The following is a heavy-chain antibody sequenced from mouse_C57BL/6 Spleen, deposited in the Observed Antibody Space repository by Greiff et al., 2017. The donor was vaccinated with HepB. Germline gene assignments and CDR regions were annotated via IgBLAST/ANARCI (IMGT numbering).Heavy chain of an antibody. V-gene: IGHV1-66*01. D-gene: IGHD4-1*01. Sequence: VQGVESGPELVKPGASVKISCKASGYSFTSYYIHWVKQRPGQGLEWIGWIYPGSGNTKYNEKFKGKATLTADTSSSTAYMQLSSLTSEDSAVYYCARELGRYFDVWGTGTTVTVSS. CDR3: ARELGRYFDV. J-gene: IGHJ1*03. CDR1: GYSFTSYY. CDR2: IYPGSGNT.